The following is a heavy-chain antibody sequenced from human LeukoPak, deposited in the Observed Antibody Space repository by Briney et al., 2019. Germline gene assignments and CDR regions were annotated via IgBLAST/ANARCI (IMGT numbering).Heavy chain of an antibody. CDR2: IYYSGST. CDR1: GGSISSYY. J-gene: IGHJ5*02. CDR3: AKTYYPGWFDP. Sequence: SETLSLTCTVSGGSISSYYWSWIRQPPGKGLEWIGYIYYSGSTNYNPSLKSRVTISVDTSKNQFSLKLSSVTAADMAVYYCAKTYYPGWFDPWGQGTLVTVSS. D-gene: IGHD3-10*01. V-gene: IGHV4-59*01.